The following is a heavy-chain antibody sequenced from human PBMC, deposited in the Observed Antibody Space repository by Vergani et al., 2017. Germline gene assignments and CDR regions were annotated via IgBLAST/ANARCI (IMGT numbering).Heavy chain of an antibody. CDR3: ARENYYYYMDV. J-gene: IGHJ6*03. V-gene: IGHV3-30*03. CDR2: ISYDGSNK. CDR1: GFTFSSSG. Sequence: QVQLVESGGGVVQPGRSLRFSCAASGFTFSSSGMHWVRQAPGKGLEWVAVISYDGSNKYYADSVKGRFTISRDNSKNTLYLQMNSLRAEDTAVYYCARENYYYYMDVWGKGTTVTVSS.